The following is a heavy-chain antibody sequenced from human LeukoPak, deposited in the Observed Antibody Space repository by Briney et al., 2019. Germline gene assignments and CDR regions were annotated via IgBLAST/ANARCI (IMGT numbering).Heavy chain of an antibody. CDR1: GFTFSTYW. J-gene: IGHJ4*02. CDR2: INTEGSGT. V-gene: IGHV3-74*01. D-gene: IGHD5-18*01. CDR3: AKAGVGYSYGYRGYYFDY. Sequence: PGGSLRLSCGASGFTFSTYWMHWVRQAPGKGPVWVSRINTEGSGTTYADSVKGRFTISRDNAKNTLYLQMNSLRAEDTAVYYCAKAGVGYSYGYRGYYFDYWGQGTLVTVSS.